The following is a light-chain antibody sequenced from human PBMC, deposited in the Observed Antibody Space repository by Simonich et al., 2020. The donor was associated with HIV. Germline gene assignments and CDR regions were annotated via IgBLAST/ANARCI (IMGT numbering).Light chain of an antibody. Sequence: EIVMTQSPATLSLSPGERTTLSCRASQIVNINLAWYQQKPSQAPRLLIYGAYTRATGIPARFSGSGSGTEFTLTISSLQSEDFAVYYCQQYNNWPQTFGQGTKVEIK. CDR2: GAY. CDR1: QIVNIN. V-gene: IGKV3-15*01. CDR3: QQYNNWPQT. J-gene: IGKJ1*01.